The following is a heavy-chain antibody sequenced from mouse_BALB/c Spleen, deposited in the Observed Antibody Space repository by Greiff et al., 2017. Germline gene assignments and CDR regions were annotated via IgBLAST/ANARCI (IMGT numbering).Heavy chain of an antibody. J-gene: IGHJ4*01. D-gene: IGHD2-14*01. CDR2: IRNKANGYTT. Sequence: EVKLMESGGGLVQPGGSLRLSCATSGFTFTDYYMSWVRQPPGKALEWLGFIRNKANGYTTEYSASVKGRFTISRDNSQSILYLQMNTLRAEDSATYYCARDAYYRYDDAMDYWGQGTSVTVSS. CDR3: ARDAYYRYDDAMDY. V-gene: IGHV7-3*02. CDR1: GFTFTDYY.